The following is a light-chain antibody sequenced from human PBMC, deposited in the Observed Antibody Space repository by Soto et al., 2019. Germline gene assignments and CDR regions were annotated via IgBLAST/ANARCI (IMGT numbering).Light chain of an antibody. CDR2: DVS. V-gene: IGLV2-14*03. Sequence: QSALTQPASVSGSPGQSITISCTGTSSDVGGYKYVSWYQQHPGKVPKLVIYDVSNRPSGISNRFFGSKSGNTASLTISGLQADDEADYYCSSYIGNLQLEFGGGTKLTVL. CDR1: SSDVGGYKY. CDR3: SSYIGNLQLE. J-gene: IGLJ2*01.